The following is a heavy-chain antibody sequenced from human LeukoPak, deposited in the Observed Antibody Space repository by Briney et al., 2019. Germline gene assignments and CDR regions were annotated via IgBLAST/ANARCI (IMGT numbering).Heavy chain of an antibody. CDR3: ARGGGGAAAGSFDY. CDR1: GGSFSGYY. Sequence: SETLSLTCAVYGGSFSGYYWSWIRQPPGKGLEWIGEINHSGSTNYNPSLESRVTISVDTSKNQFSLKLSSVTAADTAVYYCARGGGGAAAGSFDYWGQGTLVTVSS. CDR2: INHSGST. D-gene: IGHD6-13*01. J-gene: IGHJ4*02. V-gene: IGHV4-34*01.